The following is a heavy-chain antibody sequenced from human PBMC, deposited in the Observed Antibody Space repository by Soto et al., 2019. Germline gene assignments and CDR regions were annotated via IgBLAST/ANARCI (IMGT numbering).Heavy chain of an antibody. J-gene: IGHJ4*02. D-gene: IGHD4-17*01. V-gene: IGHV3-30*18. CDR2: LSYDGSKE. CDR1: GFTFSSFG. Sequence: PGGSLRLSCAASGFTFSSFGMHWVRQAPGKGLEWVALLSYDGSKEYYADSVKGRFSVSRDNSKNTLYLQMNSLRVEDTAVYFCAKRILRGTTLRVLDYWGRGTLVTVSS. CDR3: AKRILRGTTLRVLDY.